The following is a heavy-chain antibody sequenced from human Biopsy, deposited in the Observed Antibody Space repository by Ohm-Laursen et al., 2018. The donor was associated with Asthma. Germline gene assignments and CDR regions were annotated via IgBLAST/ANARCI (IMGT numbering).Heavy chain of an antibody. D-gene: IGHD5-12*01. CDR2: IIPIFGPT. Sequence: GASVKVSCKASGGTFSSNSINWVRQAPGQGLEWMGRIIPIFGPTNYAQKFQGRVTISADDSTSTAYMELSSLSSEDTAVYYRARGYSGSDRIVYYYSGLEVWGQGTTVTVSS. CDR3: ARGYSGSDRIVYYYSGLEV. J-gene: IGHJ6*02. V-gene: IGHV1-69*13. CDR1: GGTFSSNS.